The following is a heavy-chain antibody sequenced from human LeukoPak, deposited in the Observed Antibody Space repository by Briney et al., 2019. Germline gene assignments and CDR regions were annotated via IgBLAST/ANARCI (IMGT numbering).Heavy chain of an antibody. CDR1: GGSISGGY. V-gene: IGHV4-4*09. D-gene: IGHD4-11*01. CDR2: VYTSGST. CDR3: AKSYFDYSTYYSYYFNL. Sequence: SETLSLTCTVSGGSISGGYWSWIRQPPGRGLEWIGYVYTSGSTNYNPSLKSRVTISVDTSKSQFALKLSSVTAADTAVYYCAKSYFDYSTYYSYYFNLWGQGALVTISS. J-gene: IGHJ4*02.